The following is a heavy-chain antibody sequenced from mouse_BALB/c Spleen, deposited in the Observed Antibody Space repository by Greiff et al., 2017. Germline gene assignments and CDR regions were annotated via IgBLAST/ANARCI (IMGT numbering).Heavy chain of an antibody. V-gene: IGHV14-4*02. CDR2: IDPENGDT. D-gene: IGHD1-1*01. J-gene: IGHJ2*01. CDR3: NAPYYYGSSYDDY. CDR1: GFNIKDYY. Sequence: EVQLQQSGAELVRSGASVKLSCTASGFNIKDYYMHWVKQRPEQGLEWIGWIDPENGDTEYAPKFQGKATMTADTSSNTAYLQLSSLTSEDTAVYYCNAPYYYGSSYDDYWGHGTTLTVSS.